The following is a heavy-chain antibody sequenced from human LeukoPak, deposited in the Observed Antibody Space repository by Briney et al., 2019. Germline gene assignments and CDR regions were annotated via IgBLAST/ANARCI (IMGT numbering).Heavy chain of an antibody. CDR2: IYYSGST. J-gene: IGHJ3*02. CDR3: ARVTYYYDSSGYSNVKLAFDI. D-gene: IGHD3-22*01. Sequence: SETLSLTCTVSGGSISSSSYYWGWVRQPPGKGLEWIGSIYYSGSTYYNPSLKSRVTISVDTSKNRFSLKLSSVTAADTAVYYCARVTYYYDSSGYSNVKLAFDIWGQGTMVTVSS. V-gene: IGHV4-39*01. CDR1: GGSISSSSYY.